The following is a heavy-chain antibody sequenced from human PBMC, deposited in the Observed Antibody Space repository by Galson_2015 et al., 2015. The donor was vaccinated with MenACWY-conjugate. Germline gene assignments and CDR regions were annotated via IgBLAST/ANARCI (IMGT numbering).Heavy chain of an antibody. D-gene: IGHD2/OR15-2a*01. CDR1: GFTFSSYW. J-gene: IGHJ4*02. CDR2: INRDGSST. CDR3: AKYFGTSFDY. V-gene: IGHV3-74*01. Sequence: SLRLSCAASGFTFSSYWMYWVRQAPGKGLVWVAHINRDGSSTSYADSVKGRFTISRDNAKNSLFLHMDSLRAEDTAVYYCAKYFGTSFDYWGQGSLVTVSS.